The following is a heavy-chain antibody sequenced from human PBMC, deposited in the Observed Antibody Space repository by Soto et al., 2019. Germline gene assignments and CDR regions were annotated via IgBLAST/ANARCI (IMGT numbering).Heavy chain of an antibody. CDR2: ISGSGSST. Sequence: WWSLRLSCSASVFTFNNYAMSWFRQAPGKGLEWVSSISGSGSSTYYADSVKGRFTISRDNSKNTLYLQLNTLRAEDTAVYYCAKDQPGVAARFDYWGQGTLVTVSS. D-gene: IGHD6-13*01. CDR3: AKDQPGVAARFDY. V-gene: IGHV3-23*01. CDR1: VFTFNNYA. J-gene: IGHJ4*02.